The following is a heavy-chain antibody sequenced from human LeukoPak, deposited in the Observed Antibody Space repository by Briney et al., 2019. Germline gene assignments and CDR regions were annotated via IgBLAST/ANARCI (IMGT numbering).Heavy chain of an antibody. Sequence: GGSLRLSCAVSGFTVSSNYMSWVRQAPGKGLEWVSVIYSGGSTYYADSVKGRFTISRDNSKNTLYLQMNSLRAEDTAGYYCARETIAVAGTVYWGQGTLVTVSS. CDR1: GFTVSSNY. D-gene: IGHD6-19*01. J-gene: IGHJ4*02. CDR2: IYSGGST. CDR3: ARETIAVAGTVY. V-gene: IGHV3-53*01.